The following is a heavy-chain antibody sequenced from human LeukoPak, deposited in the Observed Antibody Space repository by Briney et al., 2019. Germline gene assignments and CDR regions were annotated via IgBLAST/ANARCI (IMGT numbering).Heavy chain of an antibody. CDR3: ARFHAGGYDWYYYYMDV. Sequence: SETLSLTCTVSGGSISSSSYYWGWIRQPPGKGLEWIGSIYYSGSTYYNPSLKSRVTISVDTSKNQFSLKLSSVTAADTAVYYCARFHAGGYDWYYYYMDVWGKGTTVTISS. V-gene: IGHV4-39*01. CDR2: IYYSGST. J-gene: IGHJ6*03. CDR1: GGSISSSSYY. D-gene: IGHD5-12*01.